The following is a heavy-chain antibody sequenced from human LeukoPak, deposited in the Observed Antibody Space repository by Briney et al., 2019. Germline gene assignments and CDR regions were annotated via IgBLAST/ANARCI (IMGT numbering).Heavy chain of an antibody. J-gene: IGHJ4*02. CDR2: IIPIFGTA. CDR1: GGTFSSYA. D-gene: IGHD3-10*01. CDR3: ARVATPPHGYYFDY. Sequence: GASVKVSCKASGGTFSSYAISWVRQAPGQGLEWMGRIIPIFGTANYAQKFQGRVTITTDESTSTAYMELSSLRSEDTAVYYCARVATPPHGYYFDYWGQGTLVTVSS. V-gene: IGHV1-69*05.